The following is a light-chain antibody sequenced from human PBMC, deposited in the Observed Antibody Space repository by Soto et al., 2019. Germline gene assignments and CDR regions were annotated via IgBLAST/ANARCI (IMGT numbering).Light chain of an antibody. V-gene: IGLV2-8*01. Sequence: QSALTQPPSASGSPGQSVTISCTGTSSDVGAYNYVSWYQQHPGKAPKLMIYEVSKRPSGVPDRFSGSKSGNTASLTVSGLQAEDEADYYCSSYAGTYKLYFFGTGTKVTVL. CDR2: EVS. CDR3: SSYAGTYKLYF. CDR1: SSDVGAYNY. J-gene: IGLJ1*01.